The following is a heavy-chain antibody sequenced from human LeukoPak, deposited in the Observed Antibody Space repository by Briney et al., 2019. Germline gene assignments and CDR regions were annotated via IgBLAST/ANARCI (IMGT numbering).Heavy chain of an antibody. CDR3: ARGGYYDSSALDY. Sequence: SETPSLTCTVSGGSISSYYWSWIRQPPEKGLEWIGYIYYSGSTNYNPSLKSRVTISVDTSKNQFSLKLSSVTAADTAVYYCARGGYYDSSALDYWGQGTLVTVSS. V-gene: IGHV4-59*01. J-gene: IGHJ4*02. CDR2: IYYSGST. D-gene: IGHD3-22*01. CDR1: GGSISSYY.